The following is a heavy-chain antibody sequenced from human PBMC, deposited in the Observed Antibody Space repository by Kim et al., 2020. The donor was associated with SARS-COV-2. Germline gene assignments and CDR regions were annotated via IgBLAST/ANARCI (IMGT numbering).Heavy chain of an antibody. Sequence: SETLSLICTVSGGSISSYYWSWIRQPPGKGLEWIGYIYYSGSTNYNPSLKSRVTISVDTSKNQFSLKLSSVTAADTAVYYCARDRHENNYYYDATGPRWFDPWGQRTLVAVSS. CDR2: IYYSGST. J-gene: IGHJ5*02. CDR3: ARDRHENNYYYDATGPRWFDP. D-gene: IGHD3-22*01. CDR1: GGSISSYY. V-gene: IGHV4-59*01.